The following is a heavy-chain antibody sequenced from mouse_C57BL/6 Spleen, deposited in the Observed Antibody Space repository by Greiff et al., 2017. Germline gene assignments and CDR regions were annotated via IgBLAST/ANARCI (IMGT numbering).Heavy chain of an antibody. Sequence: EVKLMESGGGLVKPGGSLKLSCAASGFTFSSYAMSWVRQTPEKRLEWVATISEGGSYTYYPDNVKGRFTISRDNAKNNLYLQMSHLKSEDTAMYYCARDPGGFLAWFAYWGQGTLVTVSA. CDR1: GFTFSSYA. CDR3: ARDPGGFLAWFAY. V-gene: IGHV5-4*01. CDR2: ISEGGSYT. J-gene: IGHJ3*01.